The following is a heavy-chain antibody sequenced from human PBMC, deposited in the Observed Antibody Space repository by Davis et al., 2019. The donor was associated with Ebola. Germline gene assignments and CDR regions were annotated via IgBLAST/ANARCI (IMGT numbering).Heavy chain of an antibody. CDR1: GGAFSGYY. CDR2: INHSGST. CDR3: ARVNWGLDY. V-gene: IGHV4-34*01. Sequence: PGGSLRLSCAVYGGAFSGYYWSWIRQPPGKGLEWIGEINHSGSTNYNPSLKSRVTISVDTSKNQFSLKLSSVTAADTAVYYCARVNWGLDYWGQGTLVTVSS. J-gene: IGHJ4*02. D-gene: IGHD7-27*01.